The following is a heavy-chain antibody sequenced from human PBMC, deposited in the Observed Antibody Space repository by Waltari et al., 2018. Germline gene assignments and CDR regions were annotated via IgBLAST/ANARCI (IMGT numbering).Heavy chain of an antibody. J-gene: IGHJ4*02. Sequence: QVQLVQSGAEVKKPGASVKVSCKASGYTFTSYAMHWVRQAPGQRLEGMGWINAGNGNTKYSQKFQGRVTITRDTSASTAYMELSSLRSEDTAVYYCARASGYYYDSSGYNIDYWGQGTLVTVSS. D-gene: IGHD3-22*01. CDR2: INAGNGNT. CDR1: GYTFTSYA. V-gene: IGHV1-3*01. CDR3: ARASGYYYDSSGYNIDY.